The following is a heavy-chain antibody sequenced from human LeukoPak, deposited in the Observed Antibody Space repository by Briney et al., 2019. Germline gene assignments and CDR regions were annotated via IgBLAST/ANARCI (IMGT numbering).Heavy chain of an antibody. J-gene: IGHJ5*02. D-gene: IGHD4-11*01. CDR1: GGSFSGYY. CDR3: ARESAKYSNYRCFDP. Sequence: SETLSLTCAVYGGSFSGYYWSWIRQPPGKGLECIRSFYYSGSTYYNPSLKSRVTISVDTSKNQFSLKLSSVTAADTAVYYCARESAKYSNYRCFDPWGQGTLVTVSS. CDR2: FYYSGST. V-gene: IGHV4-34*01.